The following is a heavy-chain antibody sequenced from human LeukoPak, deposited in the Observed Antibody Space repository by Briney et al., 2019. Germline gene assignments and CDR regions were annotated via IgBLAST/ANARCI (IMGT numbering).Heavy chain of an antibody. J-gene: IGHJ3*02. CDR1: GGSISSGSYY. CDR2: IYTSGST. V-gene: IGHV4-61*02. D-gene: IGHD2-2*01. Sequence: SETLSLTCTVSGGSISSGSYYWSWIRQPAGKGLEWIGRIYTSGSTNYNPSLKSRVTISVDTSKNQFSLKLSSVTAADTAVYYCASFPDRDIVVVPAADAFDIWGQGTMVTVSS. CDR3: ASFPDRDIVVVPAADAFDI.